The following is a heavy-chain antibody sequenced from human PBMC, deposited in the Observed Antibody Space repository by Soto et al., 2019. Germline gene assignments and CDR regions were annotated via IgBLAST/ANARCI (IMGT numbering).Heavy chain of an antibody. CDR1: GSTFTGYY. V-gene: IGHV1-2*04. Sequence: ASVKVSCKASGSTFTGYYMHWVRQAPGQGLEWMGWINPNSGGTNYAQKFQGWVTMTRDTSISTAYMELSRLRSDDTAVYYCARDPGYSYGTHYDYWGQGTLVTVSS. CDR2: INPNSGGT. D-gene: IGHD5-18*01. J-gene: IGHJ4*02. CDR3: ARDPGYSYGTHYDY.